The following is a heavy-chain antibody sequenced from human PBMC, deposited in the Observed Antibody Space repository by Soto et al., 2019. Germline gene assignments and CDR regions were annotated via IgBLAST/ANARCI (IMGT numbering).Heavy chain of an antibody. V-gene: IGHV3-23*01. Sequence: GGALRRSYSASGFTFSTYAMIWGRQAPGQGLEWVSGVSGSGRRTYYADYVEGRFPIYRDNYKNTLYLQMKRLRAHATAVYYCRIHDSSGVFYPWFEPWGQGTLVNVSS. J-gene: IGHJ5*02. CDR2: VSGSGRRT. D-gene: IGHD6-25*01. CDR3: RIHDSSGVFYPWFEP. CDR1: GFTFSTYA.